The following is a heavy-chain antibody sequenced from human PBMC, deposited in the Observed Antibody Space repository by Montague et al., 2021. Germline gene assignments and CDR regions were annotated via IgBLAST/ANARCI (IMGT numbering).Heavy chain of an antibody. CDR3: AREGVGDLLFSFDS. J-gene: IGHJ4*02. V-gene: IGHV6-1*01. D-gene: IGHD3-10*01. CDR1: GDSVANNNAA. Sequence: CAISGDSVANNNAAWNWVGESPARDLEWLGGTYYRSTWYTDYAVSVKGRIAINPDTSKNQFSLQLNSVTPEDTAVYYCAREGVGDLLFSFDSWGQGTLVTVSS. CDR2: TYYRSTWYT.